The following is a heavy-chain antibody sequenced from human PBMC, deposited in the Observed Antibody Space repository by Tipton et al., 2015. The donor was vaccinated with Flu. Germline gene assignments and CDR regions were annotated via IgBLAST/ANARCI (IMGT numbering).Heavy chain of an antibody. J-gene: IGHJ5*02. CDR2: ISAYNGNT. Sequence: QLVQSGAEVKKPGASVKVSCKASGYTFTNYGLSWMRQAPGQGLEWMGWISAYNGNTNYAQKFQGRVTMTADTAANIAYMELRSLRSDDPAVYYCARGGRCVGGSCQSVGWFDPWGQGALVTVSS. CDR1: GYTFTNYG. CDR3: ARGGRCVGGSCQSVGWFDP. D-gene: IGHD2-15*01. V-gene: IGHV1-18*01.